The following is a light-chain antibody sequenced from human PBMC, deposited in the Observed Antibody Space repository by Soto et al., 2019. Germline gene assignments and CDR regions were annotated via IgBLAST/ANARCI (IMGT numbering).Light chain of an antibody. CDR2: AAS. V-gene: IGKV1-6*01. CDR1: QTIRYY. Sequence: IQMPQSPSSLSASLGDRFTITCLASQTIRYYLNWYQQKPGKAPKLLIYAASSLQSGVPSRFSGSGSGTDFTLTISSLQPEDFATYYCLQDYNYPRTFGQGTKVDVK. CDR3: LQDYNYPRT. J-gene: IGKJ1*01.